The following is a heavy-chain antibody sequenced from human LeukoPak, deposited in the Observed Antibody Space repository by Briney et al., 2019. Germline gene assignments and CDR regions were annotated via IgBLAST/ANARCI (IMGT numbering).Heavy chain of an antibody. Sequence: SETLSLTCTISGGSISTYYWGWIRQPPGKGLEWIGYIYYTGSTNYNPSLKSRVTFSVDTSKNHFSLKLISVTAADTAVYYCARREDFWYFDLWGRGTLVTVSS. J-gene: IGHJ2*01. V-gene: IGHV4-59*08. CDR3: ARREDFWYFDL. CDR1: GGSISTYY. CDR2: IYYTGST.